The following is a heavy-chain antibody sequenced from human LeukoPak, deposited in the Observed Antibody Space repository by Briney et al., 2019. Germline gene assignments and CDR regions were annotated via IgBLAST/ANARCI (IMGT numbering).Heavy chain of an antibody. CDR1: GGSISSYY. V-gene: IGHV4-59*01. CDR2: IYYSGST. J-gene: IGHJ4*02. CDR3: ARDSSSSSGFDY. D-gene: IGHD6-6*01. Sequence: SETLSLTCTVSGGSISSYYWSWIRQPPGKGLEWIGYIYYSGSTNYNPSLKSRVTISVDTSKSQFSLKLSSVTAADTAVYYCARDSSSSSGFDYWGQGTLVTVSS.